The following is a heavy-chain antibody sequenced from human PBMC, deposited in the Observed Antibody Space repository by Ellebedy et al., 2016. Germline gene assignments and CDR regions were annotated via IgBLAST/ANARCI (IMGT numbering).Heavy chain of an antibody. CDR1: GFTFSSYS. V-gene: IGHV3-48*04. J-gene: IGHJ5*02. CDR2: ISSSSSTI. Sequence: GGSLRLXXAASGFTFSSYSMNWVRQAPGKGLEWVSYISSSSSTIYYADSVKGRFTISRDNAKNSLYLQMNSLRAEDTAVYYCARDGRGRAWGQGTLVTVSS. CDR3: ARDGRGRA. D-gene: IGHD1-14*01.